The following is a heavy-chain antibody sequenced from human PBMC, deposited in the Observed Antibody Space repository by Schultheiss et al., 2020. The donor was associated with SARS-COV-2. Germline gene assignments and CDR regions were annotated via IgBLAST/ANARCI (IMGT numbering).Heavy chain of an antibody. CDR2: INHSGST. D-gene: IGHD2-2*01. CDR1: GGSFSGYY. V-gene: IGHV4-34*01. J-gene: IGHJ4*02. Sequence: GSLRLSCAVYGGSFSGYYWSWIRQPPGKGLEWIGEINHSGSTNYNPSLKSRVTISVDTSKNQFSLRLDSVTAADTAVYYCARGVGTSRYYFDYWGQGTLVTVSS. CDR3: ARGVGTSRYYFDY.